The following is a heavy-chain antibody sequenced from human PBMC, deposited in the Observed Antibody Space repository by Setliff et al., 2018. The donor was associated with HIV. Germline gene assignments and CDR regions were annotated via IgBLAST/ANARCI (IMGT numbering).Heavy chain of an antibody. J-gene: IGHJ4*02. CDR1: GFTFSSYA. Sequence: PAGSLRLSCSASGFTFSSYAMHWVRQAPGKGLEYVSAISSNGGSTYYADSVKGRFTISRDNSKNTLSLQMNSLRAEDTAVYYCAKTREINNFWSGIDYWGQGTLVTVSS. D-gene: IGHD3-3*01. CDR3: AKTREINNFWSGIDY. V-gene: IGHV3-64*04. CDR2: ISSNGGST.